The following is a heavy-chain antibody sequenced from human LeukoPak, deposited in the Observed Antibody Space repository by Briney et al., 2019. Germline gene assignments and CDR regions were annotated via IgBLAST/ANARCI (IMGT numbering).Heavy chain of an antibody. Sequence: PGGSLRLSCAASGFTFSNAWMSWVRQPPGKGLEWIGSIYYSGSTYYNPSLKSRVTISVDTSKNQFSLKLSSVTAADTAVYYCASISGWYLLSQSYSDYWGQGTLVTVSS. CDR1: GFTFSNAW. V-gene: IGHV4-38-2*01. CDR2: IYYSGST. CDR3: ASISGWYLLSQSYSDY. D-gene: IGHD6-19*01. J-gene: IGHJ4*02.